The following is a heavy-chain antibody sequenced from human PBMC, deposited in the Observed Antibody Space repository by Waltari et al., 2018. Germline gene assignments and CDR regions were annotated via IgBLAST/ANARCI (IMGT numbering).Heavy chain of an antibody. D-gene: IGHD2-2*01. CDR2: IYTSGST. V-gene: IGHV4-4*07. CDR3: ARALPHCSSTSCYSHYYYYYMDV. CDR1: GGSISSYY. Sequence: QVQLQESGPGLVKPSETLSLTCTVSGGSISSYYWSWIRQPAGKGLEWIGRIYTSGSTNYNPSIKSRVTMSVDTAKNQFSLKLSSVTAADTAVYYCARALPHCSSTSCYSHYYYYYMDVWGKGTTVTISS. J-gene: IGHJ6*03.